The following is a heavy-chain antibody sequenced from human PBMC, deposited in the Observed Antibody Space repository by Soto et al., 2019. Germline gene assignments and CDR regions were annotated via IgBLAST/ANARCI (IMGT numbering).Heavy chain of an antibody. CDR1: GFTFSNAW. CDR2: IKSKTDGGTT. Sequence: GGSLRLSCAASGFTFSNAWMNWVRQAPGKGLEWVGRIKSKTDGGTTDYAAPVKGRFTISRDDSKKTLYLQMNNLKTEDTAVYYCTSLSITIFGVVLMDVWGQGTTVTVSS. J-gene: IGHJ6*02. V-gene: IGHV3-15*07. D-gene: IGHD3-3*01. CDR3: TSLSITIFGVVLMDV.